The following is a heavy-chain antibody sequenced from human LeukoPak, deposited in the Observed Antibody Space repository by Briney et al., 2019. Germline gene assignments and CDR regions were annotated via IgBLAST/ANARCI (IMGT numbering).Heavy chain of an antibody. V-gene: IGHV1-2*02. D-gene: IGHD3-16*01. CDR1: GYTFTGYY. J-gene: IGHJ4*02. CDR3: ARAPDWARGRYYFDY. CDR2: INPNSGGT. Sequence: ASVKVSFTASGYTFTGYYMHWVRQAPGQGLEWMGWINPNSGGTNYAQKFQGRVTMTRDTSISTAYMELSRLRSDDTAVYYCARAPDWARGRYYFDYWGQGTLVTVSS.